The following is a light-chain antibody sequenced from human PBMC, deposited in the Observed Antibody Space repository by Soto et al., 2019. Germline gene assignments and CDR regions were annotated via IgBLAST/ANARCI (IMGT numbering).Light chain of an antibody. Sequence: DIQMTQSPSSVSASVGDRVTITCRASQDSSSWLAWYQQKPGKAPKLLISTASSRATGIPDRFSGSGSGTDFTLTISGLEPEDFAVYYCQQYGSSPRTTFGQGTKV. CDR2: TAS. V-gene: IGKV1-12*01. J-gene: IGKJ1*01. CDR1: QDSSSW. CDR3: QQYGSSPRTT.